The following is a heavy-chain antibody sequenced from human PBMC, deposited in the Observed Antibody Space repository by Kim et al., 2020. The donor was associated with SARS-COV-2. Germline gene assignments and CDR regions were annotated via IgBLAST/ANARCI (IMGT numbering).Heavy chain of an antibody. CDR3: TRFWSGLDY. CDR2: SGST. Sequence: SGSTNYNPSRQSRVTISIDTSRNQFSLKLNSVTAADTAIYYCTRFWSGLDYWGQGSLVSVSS. J-gene: IGHJ4*02. V-gene: IGHV4-59*01. D-gene: IGHD3-3*01.